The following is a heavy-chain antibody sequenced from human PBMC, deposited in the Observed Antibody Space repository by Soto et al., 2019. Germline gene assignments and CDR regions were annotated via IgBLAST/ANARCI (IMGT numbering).Heavy chain of an antibody. D-gene: IGHD2-15*01. CDR1: GFTFSSYG. CDR2: IWYDGSNE. Sequence: QVQLVESGGGVVQPGRSLRLSCAASGFTFSSYGIYWVRQAPGKGLEWVAEIWYDGSNEYYADSVKGRFTISRDNSKNTVFLQIDNPGAEDKGVYYCARKYLLAVVLPGYWGQGNLVNVSS. CDR3: ARKYLLAVVLPGY. V-gene: IGHV3-33*01. J-gene: IGHJ4*01.